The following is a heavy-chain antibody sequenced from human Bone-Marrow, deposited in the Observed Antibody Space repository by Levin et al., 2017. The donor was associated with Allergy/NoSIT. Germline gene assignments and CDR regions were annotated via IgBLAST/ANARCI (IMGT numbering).Heavy chain of an antibody. Sequence: SPTLSLPCAVSEYSISSGYFWGWVRQPPGKGLEWIGYIHYSGNTNYNPSLKSRVTISVDTSKNQFSLNLSSVTAADTAVYYCVRVDWLLNDYFGLDAWGRGTTVTVSS. CDR1: EYSISSGYF. J-gene: IGHJ6*02. CDR3: VRVDWLLNDYFGLDA. D-gene: IGHD3/OR15-3a*01. V-gene: IGHV4-38-2*01. CDR2: IHYSGNT.